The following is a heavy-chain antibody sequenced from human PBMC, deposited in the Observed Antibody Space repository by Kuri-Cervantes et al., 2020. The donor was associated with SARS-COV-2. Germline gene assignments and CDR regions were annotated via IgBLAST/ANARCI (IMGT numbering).Heavy chain of an antibody. J-gene: IGHJ4*02. CDR3: TREDDYIDLELGFDY. Sequence: LSLTCAASGFDFSNAWMTWVRQAPGKGLEWVGRIQGKIDGGTSDYAAPVKGRFTISRDDSKSIASLQMNSLKTEDTAVYYCTREDDYIDLELGFDYWGQGTLVTVSS. CDR1: GFDFSNAW. V-gene: IGHV3-15*01. CDR2: IQGKIDGGTS. D-gene: IGHD4-17*01.